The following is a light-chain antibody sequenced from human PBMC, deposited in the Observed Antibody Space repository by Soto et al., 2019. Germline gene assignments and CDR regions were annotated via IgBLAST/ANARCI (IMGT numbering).Light chain of an antibody. CDR3: QQYSNWYT. Sequence: EIVMTQSPATLSVSPGERATLSCRASQSVSSNLAWYQQKPGQAPRLLIYGASTRDTGIPARFSGSGSGTEFALTISSLQSEDFAVYYCQQYSNWYTFGQGTKLEIK. J-gene: IGKJ2*01. CDR2: GAS. V-gene: IGKV3-15*01. CDR1: QSVSSN.